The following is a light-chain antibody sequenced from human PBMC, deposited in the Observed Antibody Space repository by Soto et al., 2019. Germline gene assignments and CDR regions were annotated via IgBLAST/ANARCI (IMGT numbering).Light chain of an antibody. CDR1: QSISDW. CDR3: QQYNSYPYT. V-gene: IGKV1-5*03. J-gene: IGKJ2*01. Sequence: DIQMTQSPSTLSASVGDRVTITCRASQSISDWLAWYQQTPGKAPKLLIYKAFSLQSGVPSRFSGSGSGTEFTLTISSLQPDDFATFYCQQYNSYPYTFGQGTKLEIK. CDR2: KAF.